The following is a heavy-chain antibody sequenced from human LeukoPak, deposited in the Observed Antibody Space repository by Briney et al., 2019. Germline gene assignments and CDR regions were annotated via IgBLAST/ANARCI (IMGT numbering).Heavy chain of an antibody. V-gene: IGHV4-39*01. CDR1: GGSINNDDYY. CDR3: ARQLWYGEFHFDY. D-gene: IGHD3-10*01. Sequence: PSETLSLTCTVSGGSINNDDYYWGWIRQPPGKGLEWIGSIYYSGSIHYNPPLTSRVTLSVDTSKNQFSLKLNSVTAADTAVYYCARQLWYGEFHFDYWGQGILVTVSS. CDR2: IYYSGSI. J-gene: IGHJ4*02.